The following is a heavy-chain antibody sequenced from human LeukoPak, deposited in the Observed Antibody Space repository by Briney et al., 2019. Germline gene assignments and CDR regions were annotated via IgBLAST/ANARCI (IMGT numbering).Heavy chain of an antibody. J-gene: IGHJ4*02. CDR3: AREGGYYDSSGYYLTFDY. V-gene: IGHV3-21*01. CDR1: GFTFNRYN. Sequence: GGSLRLSCAASGFTFNRYNMNWVRRAPGKGLEWVSSISTSSSYIYYADSVRGRFTISRDNAKNSLYLQMNSLRAEDTAVYYCAREGGYYDSSGYYLTFDYWGQGTLVTVSS. CDR2: ISTSSSYI. D-gene: IGHD3-22*01.